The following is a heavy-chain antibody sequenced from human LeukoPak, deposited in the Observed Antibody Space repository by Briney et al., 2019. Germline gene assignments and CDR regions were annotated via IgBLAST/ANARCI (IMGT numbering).Heavy chain of an antibody. J-gene: IGHJ4*02. CDR3: ASRDGYNGSFDY. CDR1: GGSFSSYY. CDR2: IYYSGST. Sequence: SETLSLTCTVSGGSFSSYYWSWIRQPPGKGLEWIGYIYYSGSTNYNPSLKSRVTISVDTSKNQFSLKLSSVTAADSAVYYCASRDGYNGSFDYWGQGTLVTVSS. D-gene: IGHD5-24*01. V-gene: IGHV4-59*01.